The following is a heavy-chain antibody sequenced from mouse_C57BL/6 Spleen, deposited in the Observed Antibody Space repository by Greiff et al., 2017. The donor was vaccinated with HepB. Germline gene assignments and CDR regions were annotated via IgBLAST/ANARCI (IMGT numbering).Heavy chain of an antibody. CDR1: GYSFTGYY. Sequence: EVQLQESGPELVKPGASVKISCKASGYSFTGYYMNWVKQSPEKSLEWIGEINPSTGGTTYNQKFKAKATLTVDKSSSTAYMQLKSLTSEDSAVYYCARSRYYGSSAWFAYWGQGTLVTVSA. J-gene: IGHJ3*01. CDR3: ARSRYYGSSAWFAY. CDR2: INPSTGGT. V-gene: IGHV1-42*01. D-gene: IGHD1-1*01.